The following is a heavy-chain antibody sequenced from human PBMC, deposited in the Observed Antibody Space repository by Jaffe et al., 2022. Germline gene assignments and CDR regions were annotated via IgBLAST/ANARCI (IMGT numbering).Heavy chain of an antibody. J-gene: IGHJ1*01. CDR2: IYHSGST. CDR1: GYSISSGYY. D-gene: IGHD5-12*01. CDR3: ASSRGAEYFQH. V-gene: IGHV4-38-2*01. Sequence: QVQLQESGPGLVKPSETLSLTCAVSGYSISSGYYWGWIRQPPGKGLEWIGSIYHSGSTYYNPSLKSRVTISVDTSKNQFSLKLSSVTAADTAVYYCASSRGAEYFQHWGQGTLVTVSS.